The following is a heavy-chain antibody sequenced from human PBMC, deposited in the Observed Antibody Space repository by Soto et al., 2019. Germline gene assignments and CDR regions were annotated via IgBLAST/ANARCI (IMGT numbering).Heavy chain of an antibody. D-gene: IGHD6-19*01. J-gene: IGHJ4*02. CDR1: GFTFDDYP. Sequence: DVQLVESGGGLVQPGRSLRLSCAASGFTFDDYPMHWVRQAPGKGLEWVSGISGNGGYIAYADSVKGRFTISRDNAMNSVYLQMNSLRAEDTALYYCTKIGLDYGPRPRRAEVVVAALGWYFDYWGQGALVTVSS. CDR2: ISGNGGYI. CDR3: TKIGLDYGPRPRRAEVVVAALGWYFDY. V-gene: IGHV3-9*01.